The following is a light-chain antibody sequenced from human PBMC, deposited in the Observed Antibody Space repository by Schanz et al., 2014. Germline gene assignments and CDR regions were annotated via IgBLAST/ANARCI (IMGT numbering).Light chain of an antibody. CDR1: SSNIGAGYV. CDR3: QCYDSSLSGWRV. Sequence: QSVLTQPPSVSGAPGQRVAISCTGSSSNIGAGYVLHWYQHLPGTAPKLLIYGNSNRPSGVPDRFSGSRSGTSASLAITGLQAEDEGDYYCQCYDSSLSGWRVFGGGTKLTVL. V-gene: IGLV1-40*01. J-gene: IGLJ3*02. CDR2: GNS.